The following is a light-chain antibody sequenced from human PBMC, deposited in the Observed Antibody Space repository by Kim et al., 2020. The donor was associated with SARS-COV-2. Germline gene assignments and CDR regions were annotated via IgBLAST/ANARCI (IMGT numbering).Light chain of an antibody. CDR1: NIGSKS. CDR3: QVWDSSSNWV. J-gene: IGLJ3*02. CDR2: RDS. V-gene: IGLV3-9*01. Sequence: SYELTQPLSVSVALGQTAGITCGGNNIGSKSVHWYQQKPGQAPVLVIYRDSNRPSGIPERFSGSNSENTATLTISRAQAVDEADYYCQVWDSSSNWVFGGGTQLTVL.